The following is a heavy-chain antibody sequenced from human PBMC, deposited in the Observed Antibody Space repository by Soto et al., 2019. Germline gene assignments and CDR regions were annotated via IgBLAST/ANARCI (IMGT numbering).Heavy chain of an antibody. J-gene: IGHJ4*02. CDR1: GYTFTSYG. V-gene: IGHV1-18*01. Sequence: QVQLVQSGAEVKKPGASVKVSCKASGYTFTSYGISWVRQAPGQGLEWMGWISAYNGNTNYAQKVQGRVTMTTDTSPSTAYMELRTLRSDDTAVYYCARLRLRTTVTPNSIPSFDYWGQGTLVTVSS. CDR2: ISAYNGNT. CDR3: ARLRLRTTVTPNSIPSFDY. D-gene: IGHD4-17*01.